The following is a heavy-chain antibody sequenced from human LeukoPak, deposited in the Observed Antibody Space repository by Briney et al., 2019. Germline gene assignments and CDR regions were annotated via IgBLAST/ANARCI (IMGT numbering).Heavy chain of an antibody. D-gene: IGHD6-25*01. Sequence: PGGSLRLSCGASGFIFSRDVMSWVRQAPGKGLEWVSAVTDSGASTYYADSVKGRFTISRDNSKNTLYLQMNSLRVEDTAVYYCAKGSAASRPYYFDYWGQGTLSPSPQ. J-gene: IGHJ4*02. CDR2: VTDSGAST. CDR1: GFIFSRDV. V-gene: IGHV3-23*01. CDR3: AKGSAASRPYYFDY.